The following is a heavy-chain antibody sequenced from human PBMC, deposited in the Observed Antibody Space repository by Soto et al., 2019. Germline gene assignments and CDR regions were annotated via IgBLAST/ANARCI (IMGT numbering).Heavy chain of an antibody. CDR1: GFAFRNYA. V-gene: IGHV3-23*01. Sequence: PGGSLRLSCVASGFAFRNYAMSWVRQAPGKGLERVSTISGSGDSTFYSNSVKGRCSISRDNSKNTLSLQLNSLRADDTAVYYCAKRTTTLTPYYYYYNMGVWGQGTTVTVSS. J-gene: IGHJ6*02. CDR2: ISGSGDST. CDR3: AKRTTTLTPYYYYYNMGV. D-gene: IGHD1-1*01.